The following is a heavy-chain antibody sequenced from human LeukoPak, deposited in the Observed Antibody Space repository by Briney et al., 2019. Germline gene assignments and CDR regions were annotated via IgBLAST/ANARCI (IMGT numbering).Heavy chain of an antibody. CDR1: GFTFSSYW. J-gene: IGHJ3*02. D-gene: IGHD3-10*01. V-gene: IGHV3-74*01. Sequence: PGGSLRLSCAASGFTFSSYWMHWVHQAPGKGLVWVSRINTDGSITSYADSVKGRFTISRDNAKNTLYLQMNSLRAEDTAVYYCARDRSYYYGSGSDAFDIWGQGTMVTVSS. CDR2: INTDGSIT. CDR3: ARDRSYYYGSGSDAFDI.